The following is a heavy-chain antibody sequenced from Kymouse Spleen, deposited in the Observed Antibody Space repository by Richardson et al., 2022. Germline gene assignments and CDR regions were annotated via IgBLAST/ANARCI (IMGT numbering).Heavy chain of an antibody. Sequence: EVQLVESGGGLVQPGGSLRLSCAASGFTFSSYSMNWVRQAPGKGLEWVSYISSSSSTIYYADSVKGRFTISRDNAKNSLYLQMNSLRDEDTAVYYCARDRDCSSTSCYINWFDPWGQGTLVTVSS. D-gene: IGHD2-2*02. J-gene: IGHJ5*02. CDR3: ARDRDCSSTSCYINWFDP. V-gene: IGHV3-48*02. CDR1: GFTFSSYS. CDR2: ISSSSSTI.